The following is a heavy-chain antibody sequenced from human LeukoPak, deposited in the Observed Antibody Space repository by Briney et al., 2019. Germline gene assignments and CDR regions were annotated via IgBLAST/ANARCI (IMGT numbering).Heavy chain of an antibody. V-gene: IGHV4-34*01. CDR2: INHSGST. CDR1: GGSFSGYY. J-gene: IGHJ4*02. CDR3: ARGSVRADY. Sequence: SETLSLTCAVYGGSFSGYYWSWIRQPPGKGLEWIGEINHSGSTNYNPSLKSRVTISVDTSQNQFSLKLSSVTAADTAVYYCARGSVRADYWGQGTLVTVSS. D-gene: IGHD2-8*01.